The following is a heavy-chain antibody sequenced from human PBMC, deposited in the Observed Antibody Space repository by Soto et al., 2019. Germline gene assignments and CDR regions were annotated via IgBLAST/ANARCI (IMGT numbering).Heavy chain of an antibody. D-gene: IGHD3-22*01. CDR1: GGTFSSYA. Sequence: QVQLVQSGAEVKKPGSSVKVSCKASGGTFSSYAISWVRQAPGQGLEWMGGIIPIFGTADYAQKFQGRVTITADESTSTGKMELSSLRSEDTAVYSCASHYDSSGYYYRGLDYWGQGTLVTVSS. V-gene: IGHV1-69*12. CDR3: ASHYDSSGYYYRGLDY. CDR2: IIPIFGTA. J-gene: IGHJ4*02.